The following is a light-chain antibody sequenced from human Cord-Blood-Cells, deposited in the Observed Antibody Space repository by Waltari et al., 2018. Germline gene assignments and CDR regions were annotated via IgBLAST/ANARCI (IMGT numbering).Light chain of an antibody. Sequence: EIVLTQSPGTLSLSPGEIATLSCRASQSVSSSYLAWYKQKPGQAPRLLIYGASSRATGIPDRFSGSGSGTDFTLTISRLEPEDFAVYYCQQYGSSPEWTFGQGTKVEIK. CDR2: GAS. V-gene: IGKV3-20*01. J-gene: IGKJ1*01. CDR3: QQYGSSPEWT. CDR1: QSVSSSY.